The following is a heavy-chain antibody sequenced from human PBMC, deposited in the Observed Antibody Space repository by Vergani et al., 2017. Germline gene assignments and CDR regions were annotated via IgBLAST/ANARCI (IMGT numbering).Heavy chain of an antibody. D-gene: IGHD6-13*01. CDR3: ARDPWGSSSRDGMDV. J-gene: IGHJ6*02. CDR1: GFTFSSYG. V-gene: IGHV3-33*01. CDR2: IWYDGSNK. Sequence: QVQLVESGGGVVQPGRSLRLSCAASGFTFSSYGMHWVRQAPGKGLEWVAVIWYDGSNKYYADSVKGRFTISRDNSKNTLYLQMNSLRAEDTAVYYCARDPWGSSSRDGMDVWGQGTTVTVSS.